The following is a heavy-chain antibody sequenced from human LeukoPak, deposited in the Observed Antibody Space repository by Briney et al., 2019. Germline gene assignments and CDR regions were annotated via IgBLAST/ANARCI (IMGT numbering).Heavy chain of an antibody. CDR2: ISGGGGST. D-gene: IGHD3-22*01. V-gene: IGHV3-23*01. Sequence: GGSLRLSCAASGFTLISYGIHWVRQAPGKGLEWVSTISGGGGSTYYADSVKGRFTVSRDNSKNTLYLQMNSLRAEDTAVYYCAKDASYFYDTSGYYDYWGQGTLVTVSS. CDR1: GFTLISYG. J-gene: IGHJ4*02. CDR3: AKDASYFYDTSGYYDY.